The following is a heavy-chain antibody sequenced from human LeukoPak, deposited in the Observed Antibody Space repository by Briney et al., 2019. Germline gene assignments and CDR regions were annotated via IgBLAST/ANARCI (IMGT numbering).Heavy chain of an antibody. CDR2: TSYNGKDK. CDR3: ASSYGSSAYYPFDY. D-gene: IGHD3-22*01. J-gene: IGHJ4*02. Sequence: GGSLRLSCGGSGFTFSSYAMHWVRQAPGKGLEWVAGTSYNGKDKFYADSVKGRFTISRDNSKNTLYLQMNTLRAEDTAIYYCASSYGSSAYYPFDYWGQGTLVTVFS. CDR1: GFTFSSYA. V-gene: IGHV3-30*04.